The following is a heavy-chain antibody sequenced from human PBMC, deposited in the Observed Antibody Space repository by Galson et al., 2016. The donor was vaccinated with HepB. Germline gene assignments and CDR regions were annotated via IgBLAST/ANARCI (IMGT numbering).Heavy chain of an antibody. Sequence: SLRLSCAASGFIFSKFWLSWVRQAPGKGLEWVANIKADGPGTSSVDSVTGRFTISRDNVKNSLFLQMNSLRAEDTAVYYCVRDRRYCASTSCPYYYYGLDVWGQGTTVTVSS. CDR3: VRDRRYCASTSCPYYYYGLDV. J-gene: IGHJ6*02. D-gene: IGHD2-2*01. V-gene: IGHV3-7*03. CDR1: GFIFSKFW. CDR2: IKADGPGT.